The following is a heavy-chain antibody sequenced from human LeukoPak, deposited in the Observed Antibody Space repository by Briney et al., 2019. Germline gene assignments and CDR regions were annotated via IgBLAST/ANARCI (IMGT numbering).Heavy chain of an antibody. Sequence: SETLSLTCTVSGSSINNFYWTWIRQPAGKGLEWIGYIHYTGTTSYSSSLKSRVTMSVDTSKNQFSLKLSSVTAADTAVYYCARGSLSSSWYLYDYWGQGTLVTVSS. CDR2: IHYTGTT. CDR1: GSSINNFY. J-gene: IGHJ4*02. D-gene: IGHD6-13*01. CDR3: ARGSLSSSWYLYDY. V-gene: IGHV4-59*01.